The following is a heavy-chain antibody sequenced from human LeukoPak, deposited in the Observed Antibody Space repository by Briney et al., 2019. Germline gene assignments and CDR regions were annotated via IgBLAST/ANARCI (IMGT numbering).Heavy chain of an antibody. CDR3: ANSNGGFSELWFWFGT. V-gene: IGHV3-23*01. CDR2: ISGGGDST. Sequence: PGGSLRLSCAASGFTFSTYSMNWVRQAPGKGLEWLSAISGGGDSTYNADSVKGRFTISRDNVKVTLYMQMNSLRVEDTSTYYRANSNGGFSELWFWFGTWGQRTLVTDST. CDR1: GFTFSTYS. J-gene: IGHJ5*02. D-gene: IGHD3-10*01.